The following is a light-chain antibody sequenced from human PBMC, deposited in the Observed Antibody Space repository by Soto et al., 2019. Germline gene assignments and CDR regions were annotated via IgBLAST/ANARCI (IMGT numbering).Light chain of an antibody. CDR3: SSYTSTNTYV. J-gene: IGLJ1*01. CDR1: SSDVGGYNY. Sequence: QSVLTQPASVSGSPGQSITISCTGTSSDVGGYNYVSWYQQHPGKAPKLMIYDVSNRPSGVSNRFSGSKSGNTASLTISGLQAEDEADCYCSSYTSTNTYVFGTWTKVTVL. V-gene: IGLV2-14*01. CDR2: DVS.